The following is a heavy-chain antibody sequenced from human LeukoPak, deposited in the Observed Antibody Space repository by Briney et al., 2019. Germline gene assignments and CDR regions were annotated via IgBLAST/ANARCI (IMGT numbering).Heavy chain of an antibody. V-gene: IGHV3-7*01. CDR1: GFTFSDYW. Sequence: GGSLRLSCATSGFTFSDYWMTWVRQAPGKGLEWVANLKEDGSETYYVASVMGRFVISRDNDKNSLYLQMDSLKVEDTALYYCARDKRRDFSSLTGYFDAYDHWGQGVLVTVSS. J-gene: IGHJ4*02. CDR3: ARDKRRDFSSLTGYFDAYDH. D-gene: IGHD3-9*01. CDR2: LKEDGSET.